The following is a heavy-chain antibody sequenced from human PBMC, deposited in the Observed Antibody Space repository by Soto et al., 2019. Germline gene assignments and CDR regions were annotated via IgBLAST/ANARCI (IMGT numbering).Heavy chain of an antibody. CDR1: GDSVSSTTAA. Sequence: SQTLSLTCAISGDSVSSTTAAWNWIRSSPARGLVWLGRTYYRSNWRHDYAVSVKSRITVNPDTSKNHFSLQLNSVTPDDPAVYYCARGVDGSGFDLWGQGTLVTVS. CDR3: ARGVDGSGFDL. D-gene: IGHD6-19*01. J-gene: IGHJ4*02. V-gene: IGHV6-1*01. CDR2: TYYRSNWRH.